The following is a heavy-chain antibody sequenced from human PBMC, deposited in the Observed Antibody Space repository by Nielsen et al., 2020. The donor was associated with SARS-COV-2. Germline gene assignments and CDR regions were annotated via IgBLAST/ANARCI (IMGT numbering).Heavy chain of an antibody. D-gene: IGHD5-18*01. Sequence: ASVKVSCKASGYTFTSYGISWVRQAPGQGLEWMGWISAYNGNTNYAQKLQGRVTMTRNTSISTAYMELSSLRSEDTAVYYCARGGPRYSYGKPFDYWGQGTLVTVSS. CDR3: ARGGPRYSYGKPFDY. V-gene: IGHV1-18*01. J-gene: IGHJ4*02. CDR1: GYTFTSYG. CDR2: ISAYNGNT.